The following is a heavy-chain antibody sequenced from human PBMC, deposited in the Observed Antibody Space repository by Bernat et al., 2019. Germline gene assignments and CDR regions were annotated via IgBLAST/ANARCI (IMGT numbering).Heavy chain of an antibody. V-gene: IGHV3-33*01. D-gene: IGHD6-19*01. CDR3: ARERILDSSGWSWDY. CDR2: IWYDGSNK. J-gene: IGHJ4*02. CDR1: GFTFSSYG. Sequence: VQLVETGGGLIQPGRSLRLSCAASGFTFSSYGMHWVRQAPGKGLEWVAVIWYDGSNKYYADSVKGRFTISRDNSKNTLYLQMNSLRAEDTAVYYCARERILDSSGWSWDYWGQGTLVTVSS.